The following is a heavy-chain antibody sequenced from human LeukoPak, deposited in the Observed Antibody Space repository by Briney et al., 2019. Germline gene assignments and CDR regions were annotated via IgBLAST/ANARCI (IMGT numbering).Heavy chain of an antibody. V-gene: IGHV1-46*01. CDR3: ARNQASVFDY. J-gene: IGHJ4*02. CDR2: INPSGGST. CDR1: GYTFTNYY. Sequence: ASVKVSCKASGYTFTNYYIHWVRQAPGQGLEWMGFINPSGGSTSYAQKFQGRVTMTRDMSTSTVYMELSSLRSEDTAVYYCARNQASVFDYWGQGTLVTVSS.